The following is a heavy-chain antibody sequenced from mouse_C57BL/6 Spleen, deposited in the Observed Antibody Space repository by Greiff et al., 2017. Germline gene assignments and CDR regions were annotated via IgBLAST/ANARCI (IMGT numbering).Heavy chain of an antibody. Sequence: QVQLKQPGAELVKPGASVKVSCKASGYTFTSYWMHWVKQRPGQGLEWIGRIHPSDSDTNYNQKFKGKATLTVDKSSSTAYMQLSSLTSEDSAVYYCAPTANWDVGYFDYWGQGTTLTVSS. CDR1: GYTFTSYW. D-gene: IGHD4-1*01. V-gene: IGHV1-74*01. CDR3: APTANWDVGYFDY. CDR2: IHPSDSDT. J-gene: IGHJ2*01.